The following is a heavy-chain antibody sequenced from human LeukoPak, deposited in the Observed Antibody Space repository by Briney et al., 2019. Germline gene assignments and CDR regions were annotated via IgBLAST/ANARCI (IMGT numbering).Heavy chain of an antibody. Sequence: SVTVSFKASGYTFTSYAISWVRQAPGQGLEWMGRIIPILGIANYAQKFQGRVTITADKSTSTAYMELSSLRSEDTAVYYCARISLAARPGNFDYWGQGTLVTVSS. V-gene: IGHV1-69*04. CDR1: GYTFTSYA. CDR3: ARISLAARPGNFDY. D-gene: IGHD6-6*01. CDR2: IIPILGIA. J-gene: IGHJ4*02.